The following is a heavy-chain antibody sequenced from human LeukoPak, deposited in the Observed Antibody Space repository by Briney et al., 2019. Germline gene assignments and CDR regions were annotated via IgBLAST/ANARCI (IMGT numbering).Heavy chain of an antibody. J-gene: IGHJ5*02. Sequence: GSPRLSCAASGFTFSSYVMNWVRQAPGKGLEWVSVISGGGGSTYYADSVKGRFTISRDNSKNTLFLQMNSLRAEDTAVYYCAKGGYCSSTSCYVGWFDPWGQGILGSVSS. D-gene: IGHD2-2*01. CDR1: GFTFSSYV. CDR2: ISGGGGST. CDR3: AKGGYCSSTSCYVGWFDP. V-gene: IGHV3-23*01.